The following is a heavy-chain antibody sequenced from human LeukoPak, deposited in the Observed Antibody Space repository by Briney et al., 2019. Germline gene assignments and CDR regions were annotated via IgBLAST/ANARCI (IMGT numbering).Heavy chain of an antibody. V-gene: IGHV4-39*07. CDR3: ARFFDFWSGADY. CDR2: IYYSGST. Sequence: PSETLSLTCTVSGGSISSSSYYWGWIRQPPGTGLEWIGSIYYSGSTYYNPSLKSRVTISVDTSKNQFSLKLSSVTAADTAVYYCARFFDFWSGADYWGQGTLVTVSS. J-gene: IGHJ4*02. CDR1: GGSISSSSYY. D-gene: IGHD3-3*01.